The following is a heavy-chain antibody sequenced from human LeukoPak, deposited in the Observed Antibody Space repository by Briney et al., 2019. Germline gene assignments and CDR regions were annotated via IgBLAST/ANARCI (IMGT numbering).Heavy chain of an antibody. CDR2: IIPILGIA. J-gene: IGHJ6*02. Sequence: SVKVSCKASGYTFTSYGISWVRQAPGQGLEWMGRIIPILGIANYAQKFQGRVTITADKSTSTAYMELSSLRSEDTAVYYCATRNYYDSSGYYDYYYGMDVWGQGTTVTVSS. CDR1: GYTFTSYG. V-gene: IGHV1-69*04. CDR3: ATRNYYDSSGYYDYYYGMDV. D-gene: IGHD3-22*01.